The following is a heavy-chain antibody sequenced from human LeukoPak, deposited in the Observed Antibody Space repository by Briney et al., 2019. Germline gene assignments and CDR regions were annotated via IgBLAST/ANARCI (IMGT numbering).Heavy chain of an antibody. CDR1: GGSIGSYY. Sequence: SSETLSLTCTVSGGSIGSYYWSWIRQPPGKGLEWIGYIYYSGTTNYNPSLKSRVTISVDTSKNQFSLKLCSVTAADTAVYYCARGVYIAAAQYGYWGQGTLVTVSS. J-gene: IGHJ4*02. CDR3: ARGVYIAAAQYGY. D-gene: IGHD6-13*01. V-gene: IGHV4-59*01. CDR2: IYYSGTT.